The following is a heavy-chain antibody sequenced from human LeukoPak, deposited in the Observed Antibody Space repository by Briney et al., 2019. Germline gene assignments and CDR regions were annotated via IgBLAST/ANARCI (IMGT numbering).Heavy chain of an antibody. CDR2: INHSGST. CDR1: GGSFSGYY. Sequence: SETLSLTCAVYGGSFSGYYWSWIRQPPGKGLEWIGEINHSGSTNYNPSLKSRVTISVDTSKNQFSLKLSSVTAADTAVYYCARKDNCSGSSCYSPFGYWGQGTLVTVSS. J-gene: IGHJ4*02. D-gene: IGHD2-15*01. CDR3: ARKDNCSGSSCYSPFGY. V-gene: IGHV4-34*01.